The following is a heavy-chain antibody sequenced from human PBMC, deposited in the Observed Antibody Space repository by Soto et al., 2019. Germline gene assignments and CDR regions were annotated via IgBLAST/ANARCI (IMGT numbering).Heavy chain of an antibody. CDR2: INPNSGGT. J-gene: IGHJ3*02. V-gene: IGHV1-2*04. CDR1: GYTFTGYY. D-gene: IGHD2-15*01. Sequence: ASVKVSCKASGYTFTGYYMHWVRQAPGQGLEWMGWINPNSGGTNYAQKFQGWATMTRDTSISTAYMELSRLRSDDTAVYYCARDTQSGCSGGSCYSGGAFDIWGQGTMVTVSS. CDR3: ARDTQSGCSGGSCYSGGAFDI.